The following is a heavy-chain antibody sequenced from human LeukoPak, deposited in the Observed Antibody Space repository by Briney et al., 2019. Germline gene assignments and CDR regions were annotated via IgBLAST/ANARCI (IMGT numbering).Heavy chain of an antibody. V-gene: IGHV4-34*01. D-gene: IGHD6-13*01. J-gene: IGHJ4*02. CDR1: GGSFSGYY. Sequence: PSETLSLTCAVYGGSFSGYYWSWIRQPPGKGLEWMGEINHSGSTNYNPSLKSRVTISIDTSKNQFSLKLSSVTAADTALYYCARGPGTWYYYWGQGTLVTVSS. CDR2: INHSGST. CDR3: ARGPGTWYYY.